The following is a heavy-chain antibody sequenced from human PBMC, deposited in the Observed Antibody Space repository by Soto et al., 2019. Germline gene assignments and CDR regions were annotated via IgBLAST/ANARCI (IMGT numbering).Heavy chain of an antibody. V-gene: IGHV1-3*01. CDR2: INAGNGNT. Sequence: GASVKVSCKASGYTFTSHAMHWVRQAPGQRLEWMGWINAGNGNTKYSQKFQGRVTITRDTSASTAYMELSSLRSEDTAVYYCARGLGLYYFDYWGQGTLVTVSS. D-gene: IGHD1-26*01. CDR1: GYTFTSHA. J-gene: IGHJ4*02. CDR3: ARGLGLYYFDY.